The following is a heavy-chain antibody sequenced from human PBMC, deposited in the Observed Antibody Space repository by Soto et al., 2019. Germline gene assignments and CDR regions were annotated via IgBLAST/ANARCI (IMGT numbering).Heavy chain of an antibody. CDR3: AKDPDYYDWA. CDR2: ISGSGDST. CDR1: GFTFSSYA. Sequence: EVQLLESGGGLVQPGGSLRLSCAASGFTFSSYAMSWVRQAPGKGLEWVSGISGSGDSTYYADSVKGRFTISRDNSKNTLYLQMSSLRAEDTAVYYCAKDPDYYDWAWGQGTLVTVSS. D-gene: IGHD3-22*01. V-gene: IGHV3-23*01. J-gene: IGHJ5*02.